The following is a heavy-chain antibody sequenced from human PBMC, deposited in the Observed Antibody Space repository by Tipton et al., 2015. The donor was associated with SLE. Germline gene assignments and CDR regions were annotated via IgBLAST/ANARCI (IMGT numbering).Heavy chain of an antibody. CDR3: ARGGVVTLTQVDY. Sequence: TLSLTCPVSGSSLSSGYYWGWIRQPPGKGLEWIGEINHSGSTNYNPSLKSRVTISVDTSKKQFSLKLSSVTAADTAVYYCARGGVVTLTQVDYWGQGTLATVS. CDR1: GSSLSSGYY. CDR2: INHSGST. J-gene: IGHJ4*02. V-gene: IGHV4-38-2*01. D-gene: IGHD3-16*01.